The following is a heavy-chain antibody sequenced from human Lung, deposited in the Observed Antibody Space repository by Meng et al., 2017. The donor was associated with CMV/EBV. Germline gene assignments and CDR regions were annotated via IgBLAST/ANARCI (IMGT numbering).Heavy chain of an antibody. CDR3: AKDTGGYSYGYNAFDI. Sequence: SCAASGFTFDDYAMHWVRQAPGKGLEWVSGISWNSGSIGYADSVKGRFTISRDNAKNSLYLQMNSLRAEDTALYYCAKDTGGYSYGYNAFDIWGQGTXVTVSS. V-gene: IGHV3-9*01. CDR1: GFTFDDYA. J-gene: IGHJ3*02. CDR2: ISWNSGSI. D-gene: IGHD5-18*01.